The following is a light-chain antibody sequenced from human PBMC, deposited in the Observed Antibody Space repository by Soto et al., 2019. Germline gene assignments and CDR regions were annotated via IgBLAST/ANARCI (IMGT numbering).Light chain of an antibody. CDR1: QSISSW. CDR3: QQYNSYGT. CDR2: KAS. J-gene: IGKJ1*01. V-gene: IGKV1-5*03. Sequence: DIQMTQSPSTLSASVGDRVTITCRASQSISSWLAWYQQKPGKAPKLLIYKASSLESGVPSRFSGSGSGTEFTLSISSLQPDDLATYYCQQYNSYGTFGQGTKVEIK.